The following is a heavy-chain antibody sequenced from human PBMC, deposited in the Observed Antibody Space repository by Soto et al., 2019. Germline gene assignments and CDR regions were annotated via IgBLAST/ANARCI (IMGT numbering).Heavy chain of an antibody. Sequence: SETLSLTCTVSGCSISSSSYYWGWIRQPPGKGLEWIGSIYYSGSTYYNPSLKSRVTISVDTSKNQFSLKLSSVTAADTAVYYCARHNDYGDYHNWFDPWGQG. D-gene: IGHD4-17*01. CDR3: ARHNDYGDYHNWFDP. V-gene: IGHV4-39*01. CDR2: IYYSGST. CDR1: GCSISSSSYY. J-gene: IGHJ5*02.